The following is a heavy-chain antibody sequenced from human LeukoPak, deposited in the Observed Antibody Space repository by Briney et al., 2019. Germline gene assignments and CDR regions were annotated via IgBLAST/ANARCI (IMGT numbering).Heavy chain of an antibody. J-gene: IGHJ6*02. CDR3: ARLAQYYYGSGSYPLSAYYYYGMDV. D-gene: IGHD3-10*01. V-gene: IGHV4-34*01. CDR1: GGSISSYY. CDR2: INHSGST. Sequence: ASETLSLTCTVSGGSISSYYWSWIRQPPGKGLEWIGEINHSGSTNYNPSLKSRVTISVDTSKNQFSLKLSSVTAADTAVYYCARLAQYYYGSGSYPLSAYYYYGMDVWGQGTTVTVSS.